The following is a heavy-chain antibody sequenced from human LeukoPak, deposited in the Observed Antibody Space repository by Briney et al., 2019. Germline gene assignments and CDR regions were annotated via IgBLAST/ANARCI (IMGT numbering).Heavy chain of an antibody. CDR3: TREDY. V-gene: IGHV1-2*02. Sequence: AASVKVSCRASGYTFTGNPILWVRQAPGQGLEWMGWIIPSSGATTYAQKFQGRVAMTRDTSISTAFMELSSLRSDDTAVYYCTREDYWGQGTPVTVSS. CDR2: IIPSSGAT. J-gene: IGHJ4*02. CDR1: GYTFTGNP.